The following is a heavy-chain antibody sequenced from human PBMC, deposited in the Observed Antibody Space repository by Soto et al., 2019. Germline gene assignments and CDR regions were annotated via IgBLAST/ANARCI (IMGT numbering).Heavy chain of an antibody. CDR1: GFTFSSYG. J-gene: IGHJ4*02. V-gene: IGHV3-33*01. CDR3: ATTGTY. Sequence: QVPLVESGGGVVQPGRSLRLSCAASGFTFSSYGMHWVRQAPGKGLEWVAVIWFDGSNKFYADSVKGRFTISRDNSKNTVSLQMNSLRDEDSAAYYCATTGTYWGQGTLVTVSS. CDR2: IWFDGSNK.